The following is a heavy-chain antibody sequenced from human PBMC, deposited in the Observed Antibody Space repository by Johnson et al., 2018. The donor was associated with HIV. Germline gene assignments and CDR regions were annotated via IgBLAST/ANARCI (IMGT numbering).Heavy chain of an antibody. Sequence: VQLVESGGGVVQPGRSLRLSCAASGFTFSRYAMHWVRQAPGKGLEWVAVISYDGSIKYYADSVKGRFTISRDNSKNTLYLQMNSLRVEDTAVYYCAKDRGSPGIPAAFDIWGQGTLVTVSS. CDR1: GFTFSRYA. CDR2: ISYDGSIK. CDR3: AKDRGSPGIPAAFDI. J-gene: IGHJ3*02. D-gene: IGHD3-10*01. V-gene: IGHV3-30*04.